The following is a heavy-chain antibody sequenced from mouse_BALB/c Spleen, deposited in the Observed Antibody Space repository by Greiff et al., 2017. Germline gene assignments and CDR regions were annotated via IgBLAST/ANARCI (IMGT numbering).Heavy chain of an antibody. D-gene: IGHD1-1*01. V-gene: IGHV3-2*02. CDR3: ARDYYGSSYEGYWYFDV. CDR1: GYSITSDYA. J-gene: IGHJ1*01. Sequence: DVQLQESGPGLVKPSQSLSLTCTVTGYSITSDYAWNWIRQFPGNKLEWMGYISYSGSTSYNPSLKSRISITRDTSKNQFFLQLNSVTTEDTATYYCARDYYGSSYEGYWYFDVWGAGTTVTVSS. CDR2: ISYSGST.